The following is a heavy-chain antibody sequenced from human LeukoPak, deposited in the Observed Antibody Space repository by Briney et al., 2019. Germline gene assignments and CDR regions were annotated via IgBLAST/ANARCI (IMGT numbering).Heavy chain of an antibody. CDR1: GGSFSGYY. J-gene: IGHJ4*02. CDR2: INHSGSP. D-gene: IGHD3-16*01. V-gene: IGHV4-34*01. Sequence: SETLSLTCAVYGGSFSGYYWSWIRQPPGKGLEWIGEINHSGSPNYNPSLKSRVTISVDTSKNQFSLKLSSVTAADTAVYYCARDPGGEVPPPDYWGQGTLVTVSS. CDR3: ARDPGGEVPPPDY.